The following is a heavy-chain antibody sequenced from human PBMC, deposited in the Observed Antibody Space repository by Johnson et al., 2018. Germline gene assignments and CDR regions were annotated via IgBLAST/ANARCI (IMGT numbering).Heavy chain of an antibody. CDR3: ARGSLVSGYYSRGAFEI. D-gene: IGHD3-22*01. Sequence: VQLVESGGGLVQPGGSLRLSCVASGFTFSSYWMHWVRQDPGKGLVWVSRSYSDGSIRNYADSVQGRFTISRDNAKNTLYLQMNRLRVEDTAVYYCARGSLVSGYYSRGAFEIWGQGTMVTVSS. J-gene: IGHJ3*02. V-gene: IGHV3-74*02. CDR1: GFTFSSYW. CDR2: SYSDGSIR.